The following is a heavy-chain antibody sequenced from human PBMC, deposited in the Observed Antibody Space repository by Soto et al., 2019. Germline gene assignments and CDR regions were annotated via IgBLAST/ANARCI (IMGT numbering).Heavy chain of an antibody. V-gene: IGHV1-18*01. J-gene: IGHJ6*02. Sequence: GXSVKVSCEASGYTLTSYGISWVRQAPGQGLEWMGWISAYNGNTNYAQKLQGRVTMTTDTSTSTAYMELRSLRSDDTAVYYCARVLVPRITGTTGYYYYYYGMDVWGQGTTVTVSS. D-gene: IGHD1-7*01. CDR1: GYTLTSYG. CDR2: ISAYNGNT. CDR3: ARVLVPRITGTTGYYYYYYGMDV.